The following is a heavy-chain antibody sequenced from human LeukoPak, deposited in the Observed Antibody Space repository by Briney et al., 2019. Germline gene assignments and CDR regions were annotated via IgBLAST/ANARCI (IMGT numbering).Heavy chain of an antibody. CDR3: TKGDGGYYPIDN. CDR2: INDNGVNT. Sequence: GASLRLFCAASGFIFSKNGMSWVRQAPGKGLEWVSTINDNGVNTHYADSVNGRFTISRDNSRNTLLLEMNSLRADDTALYYCTKGDGGYYPIDNWGQGTLVIVSS. J-gene: IGHJ4*02. D-gene: IGHD1-26*01. CDR1: GFIFSKNG. V-gene: IGHV3-23*01.